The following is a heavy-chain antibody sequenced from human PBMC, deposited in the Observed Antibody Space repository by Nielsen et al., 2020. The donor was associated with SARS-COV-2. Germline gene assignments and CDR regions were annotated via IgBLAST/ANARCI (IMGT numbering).Heavy chain of an antibody. Sequence: ASVKVSCKASGYTFSTYGITWVRQAPGQGLEWMGWIRVHSGDANYAQNLQGRVTMTTDTSTNTAYMELRSLRSEDTAVYYCASNSMPRSSMDVWGQGTTVTVSS. CDR2: IRVHSGDA. D-gene: IGHD2/OR15-2a*01. CDR3: ASNSMPRSSMDV. CDR1: GYTFSTYG. J-gene: IGHJ6*02. V-gene: IGHV1-18*01.